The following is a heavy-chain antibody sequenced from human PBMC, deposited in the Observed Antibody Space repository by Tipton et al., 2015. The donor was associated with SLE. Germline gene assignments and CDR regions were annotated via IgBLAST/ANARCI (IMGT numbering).Heavy chain of an antibody. CDR1: GGSFSDYF. J-gene: IGHJ4*02. D-gene: IGHD6-6*01. CDR2: INHGGST. CDR3: AGWRVGSSSSKDS. V-gene: IGHV4-34*01. Sequence: TLSLTCTVYGGSFSDYFWSWIRQPPGKGLEWIGEINHGGSTNYNPSLKSRVTISVDTFKNQFSLKLTSVTAADTAVHYCAGWRVGSSSSKDSWGQGTLVTVSS.